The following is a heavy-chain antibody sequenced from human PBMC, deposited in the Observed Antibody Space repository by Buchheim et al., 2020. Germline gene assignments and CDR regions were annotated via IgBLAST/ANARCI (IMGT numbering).Heavy chain of an antibody. Sequence: QVQLVESGGGVVQPGRSLRLSCAASGFTFSSYAMHWVRQAPGKGLEWVAVISYDGSNKYYADSVKGRFTISRDNSKNTLYVQMNSLRAEDTAVYYCAGDRGYSYGFYRWYFDLWGRGTL. CDR2: ISYDGSNK. CDR3: AGDRGYSYGFYRWYFDL. J-gene: IGHJ2*01. D-gene: IGHD5-18*01. CDR1: GFTFSSYA. V-gene: IGHV3-30-3*01.